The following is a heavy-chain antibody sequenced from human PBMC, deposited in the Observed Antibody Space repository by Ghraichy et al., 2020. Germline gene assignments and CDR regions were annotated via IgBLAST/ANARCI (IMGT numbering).Heavy chain of an antibody. CDR1: GGSISSGGYY. CDR3: ARSIPGAPWGAFDI. D-gene: IGHD1-26*01. J-gene: IGHJ3*02. Sequence: SETLSLTCTVSGGSISSGGYYWSWIRQHPGKGLEWIGYIYYSGSTYYNPSLKSLVTISVDTSKNQFSLKLSSVTAADTAVYYCARSIPGAPWGAFDIWGQGTMVTVSS. V-gene: IGHV4-31*01. CDR2: IYYSGST.